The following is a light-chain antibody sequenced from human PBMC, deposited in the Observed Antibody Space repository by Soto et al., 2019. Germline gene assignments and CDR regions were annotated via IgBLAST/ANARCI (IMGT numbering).Light chain of an antibody. Sequence: EYVLTQSPGTLCLSPGERATLSCRASQSLTSSYLAWYQQKPGQSPRLLIYGASRRATGIPDRFSGSGSGTDFTLTISRLEPEDFAVYFCQHYGSSRTFGQGTKVDI. CDR3: QHYGSSRT. V-gene: IGKV3-20*01. J-gene: IGKJ1*01. CDR2: GAS. CDR1: QSLTSSY.